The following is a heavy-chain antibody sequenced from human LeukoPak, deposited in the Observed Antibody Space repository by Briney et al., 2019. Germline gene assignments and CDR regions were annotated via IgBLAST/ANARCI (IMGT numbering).Heavy chain of an antibody. CDR3: AKDWKYYYDSSGYWGVFDY. CDR1: GFTFSSYG. D-gene: IGHD3-22*01. V-gene: IGHV3-30*18. Sequence: GGSLRLSCAASGFTFSSYGMHWVRQAPGKGLEWVAVISYDGSNKYYADSVKGRFTISRDNSKNTLYLQMNSLRAEDTAVYYCAKDWKYYYDSSGYWGVFDYWGQGTLVTVSS. CDR2: ISYDGSNK. J-gene: IGHJ4*02.